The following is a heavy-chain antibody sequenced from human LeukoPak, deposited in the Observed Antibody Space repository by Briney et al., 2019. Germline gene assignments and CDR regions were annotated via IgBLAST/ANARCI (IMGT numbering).Heavy chain of an antibody. CDR1: GGSISSGGYY. J-gene: IGHJ4*02. CDR2: IYYSGST. D-gene: IGHD5-18*01. V-gene: IGHV4-31*03. Sequence: PSETLSLTCTVSGGSISSGGYYWSWIRQHPGKGLEWIGYIYYSGSTYYNPSLKSRVTISVDTSKNQFSLKLSSVTAADTAMYYCASTGTAMTPYFDYWGQGTLVTVSS. CDR3: ASTGTAMTPYFDY.